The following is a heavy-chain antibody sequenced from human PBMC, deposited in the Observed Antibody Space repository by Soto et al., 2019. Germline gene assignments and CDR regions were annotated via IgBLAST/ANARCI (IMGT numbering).Heavy chain of an antibody. CDR3: ARIDSTGAFDY. V-gene: IGHV4-39*01. CDR2: IYYRGNT. Sequence: SETLSLTCTVSDDSITSSSYYWGWIRQPPGKGLEFIGTIYYRGNTYYNPSLKSRVTISLDTSKKQLSLNLSSVTAADMAVYYCARIDSTGAFDYWGRGTLVTVSS. D-gene: IGHD3-22*01. CDR1: DDSITSSSYY. J-gene: IGHJ4*01.